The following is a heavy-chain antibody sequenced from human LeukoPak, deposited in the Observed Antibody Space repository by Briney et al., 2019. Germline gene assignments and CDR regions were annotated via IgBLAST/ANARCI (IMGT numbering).Heavy chain of an antibody. V-gene: IGHV4-59*02. J-gene: IGHJ5*02. Sequence: PSETLSLTCTVSGDSVSTYYWNWIRQPPGKGLEWIGNLYYSGSTDYNPSLKSRVTISVDTSKNQFSLKLTSVTAADTAVYYCARVYTYGSGSLPWFDPWGQGTLVTVSS. D-gene: IGHD3-10*01. CDR2: LYYSGST. CDR3: ARVYTYGSGSLPWFDP. CDR1: GDSVSTYY.